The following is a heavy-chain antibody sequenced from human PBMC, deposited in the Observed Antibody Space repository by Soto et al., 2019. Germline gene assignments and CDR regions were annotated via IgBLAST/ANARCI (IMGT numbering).Heavy chain of an antibody. D-gene: IGHD4-17*01. J-gene: IGHJ6*03. CDR3: ARVRHYGDYVGEDYYMDV. CDR1: SGSISSSNW. V-gene: IGHV4-4*02. Sequence: PSETLSLTCAVSSGSISSSNWWSWVRQPPGKGLEWIGEIYHSGSTNYNPSLKSRVTISVDKSKNQFSLKLSSVTAADTAVYYCARVRHYGDYVGEDYYMDVWGKGTTVTVSS. CDR2: IYHSGST.